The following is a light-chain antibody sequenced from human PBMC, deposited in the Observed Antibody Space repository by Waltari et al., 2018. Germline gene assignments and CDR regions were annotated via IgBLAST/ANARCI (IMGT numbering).Light chain of an antibody. CDR2: AAS. CDR1: QTISNY. CDR3: QQGYSVPYT. V-gene: IGKV1-39*01. J-gene: IGKJ2*01. Sequence: DIQMTQSPSSLSASVGDRVIITCRASQTISNYLNWYQQKPGKAPKVLISAASTLQSGVPSRFSGSRSGTDFTLIITSLQPEDFATYYCQQGYSVPYTFGQGTKLGIK.